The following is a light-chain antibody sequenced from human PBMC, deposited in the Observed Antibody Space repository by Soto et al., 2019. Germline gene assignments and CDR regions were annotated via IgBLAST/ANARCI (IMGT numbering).Light chain of an antibody. V-gene: IGKV3-15*01. Sequence: EIVMTQSPGTLSVSPGESATLSCRASQSVSSKLAWYQQKPGQAPRLLMYGASTRATGIPARFSGSGSGTEFTLTISSLQSEDFAVYYCQQYNNWPSLTFGGGTKVEIK. CDR3: QQYNNWPSLT. CDR1: QSVSSK. J-gene: IGKJ4*01. CDR2: GAS.